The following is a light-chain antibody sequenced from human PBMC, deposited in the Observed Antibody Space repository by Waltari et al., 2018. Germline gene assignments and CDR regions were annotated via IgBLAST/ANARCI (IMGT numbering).Light chain of an antibody. Sequence: DIQMTQSPSTLSASVGDRVTITCRASQRITSWLAWYQQLPGKPPKLLIYKASTLESGVPSRFSGSGSVTEFTLTISSLQPDDFATYYCQQYNSYPWTFGHGTKVELK. J-gene: IGKJ1*01. CDR3: QQYNSYPWT. V-gene: IGKV1-5*03. CDR1: QRITSW. CDR2: KAS.